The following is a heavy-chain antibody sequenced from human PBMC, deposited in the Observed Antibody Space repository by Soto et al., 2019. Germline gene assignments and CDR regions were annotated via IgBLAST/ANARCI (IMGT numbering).Heavy chain of an antibody. CDR1: GFSLNARPVG. J-gene: IGHJ4*02. V-gene: IGHV2-5*02. CDR3: ARRADVNGNWNGGYLDS. CDR2: IYWDDDK. Sequence: QITLKESGPTRVKPTQTLTLTCTFSGFSLNARPVGMGWIRQPPGKALERLALIYWDDDKRYTPSLKSRLTITKDTSKNQVVLKRTTVDPDDTAIYYCARRADVNGNWNGGYLDSWGQGALVTVSS. D-gene: IGHD1-1*01.